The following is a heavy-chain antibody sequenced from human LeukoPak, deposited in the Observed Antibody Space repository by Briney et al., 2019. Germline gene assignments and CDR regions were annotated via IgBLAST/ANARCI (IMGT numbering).Heavy chain of an antibody. Sequence: GGSLRLSCAASGFTFSSYWMHWVRQAPGKGLVWVSRINRDGSSTSYADSVKGRFTISRDNAKNTLYLQMNSLRAEDTAVYYCARDSPSSALFDYWGLGTLVTVSS. CDR2: INRDGSST. J-gene: IGHJ4*02. D-gene: IGHD6-19*01. V-gene: IGHV3-74*01. CDR3: ARDSPSSALFDY. CDR1: GFTFSSYW.